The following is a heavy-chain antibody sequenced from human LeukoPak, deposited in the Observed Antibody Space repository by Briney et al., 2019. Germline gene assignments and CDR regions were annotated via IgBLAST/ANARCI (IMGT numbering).Heavy chain of an antibody. CDR2: IYYSGST. D-gene: IGHD4-17*01. J-gene: IGHJ6*02. V-gene: IGHV4-39*01. CDR3: ASHSETTRYYYYGMDV. Sequence: PSETLSLTCTVSGGSISSSSYYWGWIRQPPGKGLEWIGSIYYSGSTYYNPSLKSRVTISVDTSKNQFSLKLSSVTAADTAVYYCASHSETTRYYYYGMDVWGQGTTVTVSS. CDR1: GGSISSSSYY.